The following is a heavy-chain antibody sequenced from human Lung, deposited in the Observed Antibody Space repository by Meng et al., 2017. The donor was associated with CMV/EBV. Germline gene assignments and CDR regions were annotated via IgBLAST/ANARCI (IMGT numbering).Heavy chain of an antibody. CDR1: GFTFNFYP. Sequence: GGSLRPSCAASGFTFNFYPLHWVRQAPGRGLEWVAVISDDGTSQYYADSVKGRFTISRDSLKNTLYLQMNGLRPDDTAVYYCARAISITVFGVALDYWGRGTLVTVSS. CDR2: ISDDGTSQ. CDR3: ARAISITVFGVALDY. D-gene: IGHD3-3*01. J-gene: IGHJ4*02. V-gene: IGHV3-30-3*01.